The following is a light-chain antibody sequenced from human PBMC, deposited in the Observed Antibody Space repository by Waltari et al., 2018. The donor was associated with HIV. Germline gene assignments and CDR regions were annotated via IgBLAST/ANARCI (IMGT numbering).Light chain of an antibody. CDR1: NHGGKS. V-gene: IGLV3-21*02. J-gene: IGLJ2*01. Sequence: SYVLTQPSSVSLAPGQTVTITCGGDNHGGKSVHWYQQKPGQAPLLVISDDFARPSGSPERFSGSKSETTATLTISGVEAGDEADYYCQVWDITSDRVVFGGGTHLTVL. CDR3: QVWDITSDRVV. CDR2: DDF.